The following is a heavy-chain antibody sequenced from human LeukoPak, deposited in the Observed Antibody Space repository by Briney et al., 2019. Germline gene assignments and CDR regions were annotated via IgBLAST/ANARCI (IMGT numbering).Heavy chain of an antibody. V-gene: IGHV4-34*01. D-gene: IGHD3-22*01. J-gene: IGHJ4*02. Sequence: SGTLSLTCAVYGGSFSGYYWSWIRQPPGKGLEWIGEINHSGSTNYNPSLKSRVTISVDTSKNQFSLKLSSVTAADTAVYYCASDYYDSSGYYFWGQGTLVTVSS. CDR3: ASDYYDSSGYYF. CDR1: GGSFSGYY. CDR2: INHSGST.